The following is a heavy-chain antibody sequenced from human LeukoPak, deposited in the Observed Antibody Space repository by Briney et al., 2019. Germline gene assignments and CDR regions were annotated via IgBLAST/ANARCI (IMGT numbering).Heavy chain of an antibody. CDR1: GYTFTGYY. D-gene: IGHD3-22*01. V-gene: IGHV1-2*02. J-gene: IGHJ4*01. CDR2: INPNSGGT. CDR3: ARDGADMYYYDSTGYYYLDY. Sequence: ASVKVSCKASGYTFTGYYMHWVRQAPGQGLEWMGWINPNSGGTNYAQKFQGRVTMTRDTSISTAYMELSRLRSDDTAVYFCARDGADMYYYDSTGYYYLDYWGHGTLVTVSS.